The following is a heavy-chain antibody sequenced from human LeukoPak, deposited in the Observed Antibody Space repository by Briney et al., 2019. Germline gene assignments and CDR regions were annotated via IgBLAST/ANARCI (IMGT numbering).Heavy chain of an antibody. CDR3: ASLGTDYFDY. J-gene: IGHJ4*02. D-gene: IGHD1-26*01. CDR2: INHSGST. Sequence: SETLSLTCAVYGGSFSGYYWSWIRQPPGKGLEWIGEINHSGSTNYNPSLKSRVTISVDTSKDQFSLKLSSVTAADTAVYYCASLGTDYFDYWGQGTLVTVSS. V-gene: IGHV4-34*01. CDR1: GGSFSGYY.